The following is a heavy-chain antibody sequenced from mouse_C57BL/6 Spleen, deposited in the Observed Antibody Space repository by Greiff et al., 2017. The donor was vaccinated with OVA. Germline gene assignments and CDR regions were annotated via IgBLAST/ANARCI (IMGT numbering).Heavy chain of an antibody. J-gene: IGHJ3*01. CDR3: AREEIYCGISFAY. CDR1: GYTFTSYW. V-gene: IGHV1-72*01. Sequence: QVQLQQPGAELVKPGASVKLSCKASGYTFTSYWMHWVKQRPGRGLEWIGRIDPNSGGTKYNEKFKSKATLTVDKPSSAAYMRLSSLTSEDSAVYSCAREEIYCGISFAYWGQGTLVSVSA. CDR2: IDPNSGGT. D-gene: IGHD1-1*01.